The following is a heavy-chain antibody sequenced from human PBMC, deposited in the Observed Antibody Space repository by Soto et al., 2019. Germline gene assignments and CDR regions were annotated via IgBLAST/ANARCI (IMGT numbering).Heavy chain of an antibody. J-gene: IGHJ3*02. V-gene: IGHV1-69*01. CDR1: GGTFSSYA. D-gene: IGHD2-2*01. Sequence: QVQLVQSGAEVKKPGSSVKVSCKASGGTFSSYAISWVRQAPGQGLEWMGGIIPIFGTANYAQKFQGRVTITADESTSTAYMELSSLRSEDTAVYYCARSRGPQYCSSTSCYAKDAFDIWGQGTMVTGSS. CDR2: IIPIFGTA. CDR3: ARSRGPQYCSSTSCYAKDAFDI.